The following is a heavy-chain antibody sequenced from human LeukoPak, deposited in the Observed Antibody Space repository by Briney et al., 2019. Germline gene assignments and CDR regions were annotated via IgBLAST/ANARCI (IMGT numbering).Heavy chain of an antibody. D-gene: IGHD5-24*01. CDR3: ASERWLQY. J-gene: IGHJ4*02. V-gene: IGHV3-74*01. CDR2: INNDGSST. Sequence: GGSLRLSCAASGFTFSRYWMHWVRQAPGKGLVWVSRINNDGSSTNYTDSVKGRFTISRDNAKNTLYLQMNSLRAEDTGVYYCASERWLQYWGQGTLITVSS. CDR1: GFTFSRYW.